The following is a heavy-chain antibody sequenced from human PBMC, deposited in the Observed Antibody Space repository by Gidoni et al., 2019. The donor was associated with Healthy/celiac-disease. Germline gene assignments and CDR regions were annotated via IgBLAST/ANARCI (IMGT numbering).Heavy chain of an antibody. CDR1: GGSFSGYY. CDR2: INHSGST. J-gene: IGHJ3*02. V-gene: IGHV4-34*01. Sequence: QVQLQQWGAGLLKPSETLSLTCAVYGGSFSGYYWSWIRQPPGKGLEWIGEINHSGSTNYNPSLKSRVTISVDTSKNQFSLKLSSVTAADTAVYYCARSKYSSGWYAGHAFDIWGQGTMVTVSS. D-gene: IGHD6-19*01. CDR3: ARSKYSSGWYAGHAFDI.